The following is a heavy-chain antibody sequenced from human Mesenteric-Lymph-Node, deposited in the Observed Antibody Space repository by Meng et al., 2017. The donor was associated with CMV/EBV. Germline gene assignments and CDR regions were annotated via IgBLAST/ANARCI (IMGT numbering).Heavy chain of an antibody. Sequence: QLQESGPGLVQPSETLSLSCIVSGDSISNSTYYWTWIRQPPGKGLEWIGSVHHSGTTYYNPSLKGRLTISVDTSANLFSLRLTTVTAADTATYYCARRGNYDSDYSEYWGQGTLVTVSS. V-gene: IGHV4-39*01. J-gene: IGHJ4*02. D-gene: IGHD3-22*01. CDR2: VHHSGTT. CDR3: ARRGNYDSDYSEY. CDR1: GDSISNSTYY.